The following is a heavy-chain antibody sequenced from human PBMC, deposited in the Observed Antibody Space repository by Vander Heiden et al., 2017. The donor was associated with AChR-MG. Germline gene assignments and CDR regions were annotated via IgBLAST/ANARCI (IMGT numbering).Heavy chain of an antibody. V-gene: IGHV3-23*01. CDR2: ISGSGGST. CDR3: ANPPVTTLF. CDR1: GFSCSSYA. J-gene: IGHJ4*02. D-gene: IGHD4-17*01. Sequence: EVQLLVSGGGLVQPGGSLRLSCAAPGFSCSSYAIGWVRRAPGKRLEWVSAISGSGGSTYYADSVKSRFTISRDNSKNTLYLQMNSLRAEDTAVYYCANPPVTTLFWGQGTLVTVSS.